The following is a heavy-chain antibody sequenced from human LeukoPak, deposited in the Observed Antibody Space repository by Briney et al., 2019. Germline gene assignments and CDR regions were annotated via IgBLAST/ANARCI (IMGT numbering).Heavy chain of an antibody. V-gene: IGHV3-7*01. CDR3: ARGRGWVDH. CDR2: IHDDGIVT. J-gene: IGHJ4*02. D-gene: IGHD3-16*01. Sequence: PGASLRLSCAASGFTFTAYAMSWFRQTPEKGLEWVANIHDDGIVTHYVDSVKGRFTISRDNARNSVNLQLNSLRVEDTALYYCARGRGWVDHWGQGTLVTVSS. CDR1: GFTFTAYA.